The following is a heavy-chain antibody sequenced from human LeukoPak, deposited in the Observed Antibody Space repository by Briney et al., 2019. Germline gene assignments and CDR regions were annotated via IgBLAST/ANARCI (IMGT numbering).Heavy chain of an antibody. CDR2: ISGSSSDI. CDR1: GFTFSIYS. V-gene: IGHV3-48*02. J-gene: IGHJ3*02. Sequence: SGRSLGLSCAASGFTFSIYSMNWVRQAPGKGLEWVSYISGSSSDIYNADSVKGRFTISRDNAKNSLYLQMNSLRDEDTAVYYCARDRARCLDIWGQGTLVTVSS. CDR3: ARDRARCLDI.